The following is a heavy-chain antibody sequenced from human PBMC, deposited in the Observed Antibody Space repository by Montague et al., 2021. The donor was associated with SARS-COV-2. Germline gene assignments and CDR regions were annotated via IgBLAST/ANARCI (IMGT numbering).Heavy chain of an antibody. V-gene: IGHV4-39*01. CDR1: GGSISSTNYY. CDR2: IYYSGTT. D-gene: IGHD4-23*01. CDR3: ARHDDGDKRWYYLDY. Sequence: SETLSLTRTVSGGSISSTNYYWGLIRQPPGKGLEWIGSIYYSGTTYYXPSLKSRVTMSVDTSKNLFSLELSSVTAADTAMYYCARHDDGDKRWYYLDYWGQGTLVTVSS. J-gene: IGHJ4*02.